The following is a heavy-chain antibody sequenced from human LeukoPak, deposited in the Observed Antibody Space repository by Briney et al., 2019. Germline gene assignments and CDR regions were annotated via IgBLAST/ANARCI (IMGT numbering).Heavy chain of an antibody. D-gene: IGHD3-3*01. Sequence: GGSLRLCCAASGFTFSSYAMSWVRQAPGKGLECVSAISGSGGSTYYADSVKGRFTISRDNSKNTLYLQMNSLRAEDTAVYYCAKWGPHYDFWSGYFDYWGQGTLVTVSS. V-gene: IGHV3-23*01. CDR3: AKWGPHYDFWSGYFDY. CDR2: ISGSGGST. J-gene: IGHJ4*02. CDR1: GFTFSSYA.